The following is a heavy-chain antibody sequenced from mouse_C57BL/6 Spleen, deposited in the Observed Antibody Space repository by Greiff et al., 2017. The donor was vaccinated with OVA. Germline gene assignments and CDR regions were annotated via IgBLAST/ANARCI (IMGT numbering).Heavy chain of an antibody. Sequence: QVQLQQSGAELVRPGASVKLSCKASGYTFTDYYINWVKQRPGQGLEWIARIYPGSGNTYYNEKFKGKATLTAEKSSSTAYMQLSSLTSEDSAVYFCARSGLRYAMDYWGQGTSVTVSS. CDR2: IYPGSGNT. CDR3: ARSGLRYAMDY. V-gene: IGHV1-76*01. CDR1: GYTFTDYY. J-gene: IGHJ4*01. D-gene: IGHD1-1*01.